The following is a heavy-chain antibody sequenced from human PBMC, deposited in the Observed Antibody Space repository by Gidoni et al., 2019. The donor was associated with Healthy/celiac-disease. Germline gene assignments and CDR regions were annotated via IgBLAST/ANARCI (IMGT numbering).Heavy chain of an antibody. J-gene: IGHJ6*02. CDR1: GGSLSSSNW. CDR2: IYHSGST. Sequence: QVQLQESGPGLVKPSGTLSLTCAVSGGSLSSSNWWSWVRQPPGKGLEWIGEIYHSGSTNYNPSLKSRVTISVDKSKNQFSLKLSSVTAADTAVYYCARDRIAAAYYYYYGMDVWGQGTTVTVSS. CDR3: ARDRIAAAYYYYYGMDV. V-gene: IGHV4-4*02. D-gene: IGHD6-13*01.